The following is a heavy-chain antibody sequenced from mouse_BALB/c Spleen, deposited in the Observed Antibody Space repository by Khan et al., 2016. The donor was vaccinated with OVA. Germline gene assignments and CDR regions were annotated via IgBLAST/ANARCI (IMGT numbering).Heavy chain of an antibody. CDR1: GYTFTSYT. Sequence: QVQLKQSGAELARPGASVKMSCKASGYTFTSYTIHWIKQRPGQGLEWIVYINPSSGYTNYNQKFKDKATLTADKSSTTAYMQLSSLTSDDSAVYYCARDGAYYRNDGWFAYWGQGTLVTVSA. V-gene: IGHV1-4*01. CDR3: ARDGAYYRNDGWFAY. J-gene: IGHJ3*01. D-gene: IGHD2-14*01. CDR2: INPSSGYT.